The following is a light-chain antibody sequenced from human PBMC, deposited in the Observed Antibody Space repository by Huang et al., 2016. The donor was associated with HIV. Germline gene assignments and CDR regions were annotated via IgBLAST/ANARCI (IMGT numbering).Light chain of an antibody. CDR3: QQYDNLPRT. CDR1: QGIFTY. Sequence: DIQMTQSPSSLATSVGDRVTITCQASQGIFTYLNWYQQKPGRAPKLLIYDVSNLEGGVPSRVSGSGFGTDFTLTISSLQPEDIATYYCQQYDNLPRTFGQGTRLEIK. J-gene: IGKJ5*01. CDR2: DVS. V-gene: IGKV1-33*01.